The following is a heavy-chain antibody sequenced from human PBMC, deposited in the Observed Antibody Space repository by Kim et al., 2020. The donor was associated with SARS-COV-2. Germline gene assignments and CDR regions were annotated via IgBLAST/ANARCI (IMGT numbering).Heavy chain of an antibody. CDR3: ARAVGPLSRFGDQYYYYYGMDV. CDR1: GYSFTSYW. CDR2: IDPSDSYT. V-gene: IGHV5-10-1*01. D-gene: IGHD3-10*01. Sequence: GESLKISCKGSGYSFTSYWISWVRQMPGKGLEWMGRIDPSDSYTNYSPSFQGHVTISADKSISTAYLQWSSLKASDTAMYYCARAVGPLSRFGDQYYYYYGMDVWGQGTTVTVSS. J-gene: IGHJ6*02.